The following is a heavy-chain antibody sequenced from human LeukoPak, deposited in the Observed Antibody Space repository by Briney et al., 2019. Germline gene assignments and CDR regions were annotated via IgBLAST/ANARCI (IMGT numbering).Heavy chain of an antibody. D-gene: IGHD6-19*01. J-gene: IGHJ6*02. Sequence: GGSLRLSCAASGFTVSSNYMSWVRQAPGKGLEWVSVIYSGGSTYYADSVKGRFTISRDNSKNTLYLQMNSLRAEDTAVYYCASENSSGWTYYYYYYGMDVWGQGTTVTVSS. CDR3: ASENSSGWTYYYYYYGMDV. CDR2: IYSGGST. V-gene: IGHV3-53*01. CDR1: GFTVSSNY.